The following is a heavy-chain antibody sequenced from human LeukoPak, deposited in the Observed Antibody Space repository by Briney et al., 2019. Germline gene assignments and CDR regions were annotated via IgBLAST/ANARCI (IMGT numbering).Heavy chain of an antibody. J-gene: IGHJ6*03. CDR1: GGSISSSSYY. D-gene: IGHD3-10*01. CDR2: IYYSGST. CDR3: ARLGFTMVRGVITYNYYYYYYMDV. V-gene: IGHV4-39*07. Sequence: SETLSLTCTVSGGSISSSSYYWGWIRQPPGKGLEWIGSIYYSGSTYYNPSLKSRVTISVDTSKNQFSLKLGSVTAADTAVYYCARLGFTMVRGVITYNYYYYYYMDVWGKGTTVTISS.